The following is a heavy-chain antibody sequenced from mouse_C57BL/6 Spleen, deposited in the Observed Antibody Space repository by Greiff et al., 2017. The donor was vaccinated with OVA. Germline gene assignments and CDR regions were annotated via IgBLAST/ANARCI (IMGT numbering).Heavy chain of an antibody. V-gene: IGHV1-22*01. D-gene: IGHD3-2*02. CDR3: ARGGQLRSYYFDY. CDR1: GYTFTDYN. Sequence: VQLQQSGPELVKPGASVKMSCKASGYTFTDYNMHWVKQSHGKSLEWIGYINPNNGGTSYNQKFKGKATLTVNKSSSTAYMELRSLTSEDSAVYYCARGGQLRSYYFDYWGQGTTLTVSS. CDR2: INPNNGGT. J-gene: IGHJ2*01.